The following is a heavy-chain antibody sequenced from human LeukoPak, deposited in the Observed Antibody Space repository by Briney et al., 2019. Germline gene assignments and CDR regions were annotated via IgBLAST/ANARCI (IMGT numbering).Heavy chain of an antibody. J-gene: IGHJ3*02. CDR3: ARPREASGWAGNAFDI. CDR1: GYSFPSYW. V-gene: IGHV5-51*01. Sequence: LGESLKISCKGSGYSFPSYWIVWVRQMPGKGLEWMGIIYPGDSDTRYSPSFQGQVTISADKSISTAYLQWSSLKASDTAMYYCARPREASGWAGNAFDIWGQGTMVTVSS. D-gene: IGHD6-19*01. CDR2: IYPGDSDT.